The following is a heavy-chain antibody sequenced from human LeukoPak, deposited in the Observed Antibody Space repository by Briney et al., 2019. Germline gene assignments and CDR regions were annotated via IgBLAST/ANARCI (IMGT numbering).Heavy chain of an antibody. D-gene: IGHD6-19*01. CDR1: GFTFAVYA. Sequence: PGGSLRLSCAASGFTFAVYAMSWVRQPPGKGLEWVSGISGSGGSTYYADSVKGRFTISRDNSKNTLYLQMNSLRAEDTAVYCCAKDPGGQWPDWYFDLWGRGTLVTVSS. CDR3: AKDPGGQWPDWYFDL. J-gene: IGHJ2*01. CDR2: ISGSGGST. V-gene: IGHV3-23*01.